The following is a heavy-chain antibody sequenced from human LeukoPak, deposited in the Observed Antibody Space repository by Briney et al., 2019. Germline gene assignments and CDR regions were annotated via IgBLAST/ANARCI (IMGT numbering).Heavy chain of an antibody. J-gene: IGHJ4*02. CDR3: ATTLGSGWKFDY. CDR1: GFIFSNYG. D-gene: IGHD6-19*01. V-gene: IGHV3-30*03. Sequence: GGSLRLSCVASGFIFSNYGIHWVRQAPGKGLEWVAVISYDGSNKYADSVKGRFAISRDNSKNTLFLQMNSLRPDDTAVYYCATTLGSGWKFDYWGQGTLVTVSS. CDR2: ISYDGSNK.